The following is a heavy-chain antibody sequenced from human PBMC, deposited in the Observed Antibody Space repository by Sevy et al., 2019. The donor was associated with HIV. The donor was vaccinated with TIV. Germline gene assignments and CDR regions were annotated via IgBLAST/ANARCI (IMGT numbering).Heavy chain of an antibody. Sequence: SETLSLTCTVSGGSISSSSYYWGWIRQPPGKGLEWIGSIYYSGSTYYNPSLKSRVTISVDTSKNQFSLKLSSVTAADTAVYYCARHVILDRIYGMDVWGQGTTVTVSS. V-gene: IGHV4-39*01. D-gene: IGHD3-16*01. CDR3: ARHVILDRIYGMDV. CDR1: GGSISSSSYY. J-gene: IGHJ6*02. CDR2: IYYSGST.